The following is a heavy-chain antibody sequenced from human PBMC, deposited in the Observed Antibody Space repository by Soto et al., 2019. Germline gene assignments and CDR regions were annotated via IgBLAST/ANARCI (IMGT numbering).Heavy chain of an antibody. J-gene: IGHJ3*02. D-gene: IGHD3-22*01. CDR2: ISGSGGST. V-gene: IGHV3-23*01. CDR3: AKHVYYDSSGYYPDAFDI. CDR1: GFTFSSYA. Sequence: GGSLRLSCAASGFTFSSYAMSWVRQAPGKGLEWVSAISGSGGSTYYADSVKGRFTISRDNSKNTLYLQMNSLRAEDTAVYYCAKHVYYDSSGYYPDAFDIWGQGTMVT.